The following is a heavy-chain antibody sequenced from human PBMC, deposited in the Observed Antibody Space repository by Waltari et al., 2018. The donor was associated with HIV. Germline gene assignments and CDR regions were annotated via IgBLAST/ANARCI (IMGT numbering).Heavy chain of an antibody. V-gene: IGHV4-34*01. CDR1: GGSFSGYY. D-gene: IGHD5-12*01. CDR2: INHSGST. Sequence: QVQLQQWGAGLLKPSETLSLTCAVYGGSFSGYYWSWIRQPPGKGLEWIGEINHSGSTNYNPSLKSRVTISVDTSKNQFSLKLSSVTAADTAVYYCARGPYSGYDWVFDYWGQGTLVTVSS. CDR3: ARGPYSGYDWVFDY. J-gene: IGHJ4*02.